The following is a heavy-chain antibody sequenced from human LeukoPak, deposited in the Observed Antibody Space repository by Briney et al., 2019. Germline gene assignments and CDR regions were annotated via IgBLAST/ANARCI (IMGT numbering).Heavy chain of an antibody. D-gene: IGHD2-15*01. J-gene: IGHJ4*02. CDR2: MSGPGATT. V-gene: IGHV3-23*01. Sequence: GGSLRLSCAASGFTFNNYAMNWVRQAPGKGLEWVSGMSGPGATTFYADSVRGRFAISRDNSENTLYLQMNNLRAEDTALYYCAKSVSLIVVAGGYLDYWGQGTLVTVSS. CDR3: AKSVSLIVVAGGYLDY. CDR1: GFTFNNYA.